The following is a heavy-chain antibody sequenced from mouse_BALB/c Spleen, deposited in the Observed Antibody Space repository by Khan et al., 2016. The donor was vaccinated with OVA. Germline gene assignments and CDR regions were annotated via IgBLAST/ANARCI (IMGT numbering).Heavy chain of an antibody. Sequence: QIQLVQSGPELKKPGETVKISCKASGHTFTNYGMNWVKQAPGKGLKWMGWINTYTGEPTYADNFNGRFAFSLETSASTPYLQINNLKNEDTATDSCARPPYFSDAMDNWGQGTSVTVSS. CDR3: ARPPYFSDAMDN. D-gene: IGHD2-10*01. CDR2: INTYTGEP. CDR1: GHTFTNYG. V-gene: IGHV9-3-1*01. J-gene: IGHJ4*01.